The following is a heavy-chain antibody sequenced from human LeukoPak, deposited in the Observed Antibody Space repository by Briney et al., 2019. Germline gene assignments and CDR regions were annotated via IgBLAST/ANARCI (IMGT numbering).Heavy chain of an antibody. CDR3: ARTLRGYSYETDY. V-gene: IGHV5-51*01. J-gene: IGHJ4*02. CDR1: GYTFTTYW. Sequence: GESLKISCKGSGYTFTTYWIGWVRQMPGKGLEWMGIIYPGDSDTRYSPSFQGQDTISADKSISTAYLQWSSLKASDTAMYYCARTLRGYSYETDYWGQGTLVTVSS. CDR2: IYPGDSDT. D-gene: IGHD5-18*01.